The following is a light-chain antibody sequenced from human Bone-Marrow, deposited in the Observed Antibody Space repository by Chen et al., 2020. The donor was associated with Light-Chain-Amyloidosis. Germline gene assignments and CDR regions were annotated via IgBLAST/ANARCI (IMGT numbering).Light chain of an antibody. J-gene: IGKJ3*01. Sequence: AIQLTQSPSSLPASVGDRVTITCRASQGISRALAWYQQKSGKSPKLLISDASNLESGVPSRFSGSGSGTDFSLTISSLQPEDFATYYCQHFNSYRFTFGPGIKVDLK. CDR3: QHFNSYRFT. CDR1: QGISRA. CDR2: DAS. V-gene: IGKV1-13*02.